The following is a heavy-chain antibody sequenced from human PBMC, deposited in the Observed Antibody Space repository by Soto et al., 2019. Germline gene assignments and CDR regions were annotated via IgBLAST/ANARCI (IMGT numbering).Heavy chain of an antibody. CDR1: GGSISKFY. Sequence: PSETLSLTCNVSGGSISKFYWAWIRKTAGNGLEWMGRVYATGTTDYNPSLRSRVAMSVDISKKTFSLRLRSVTGADSGVYYCVRDGSKSTSESFASCGQGLLVTAS. CDR3: VRDGSKSTSESFAS. CDR2: VYATGTT. V-gene: IGHV4-4*07. J-gene: IGHJ5*01. D-gene: IGHD2-2*01.